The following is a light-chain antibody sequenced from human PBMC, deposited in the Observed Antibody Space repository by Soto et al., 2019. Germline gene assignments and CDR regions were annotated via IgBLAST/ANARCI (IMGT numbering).Light chain of an antibody. Sequence: QSVLTQLPSASGTPGQRVTISCSGSSSNIGSNTVNWYQQLPGTAPKLLIYSNNQRPSGVPDRFSGSKSGTSASLAISGLQSEDEADYYCAAWDDSLNGYVFGNGTKLTVL. V-gene: IGLV1-44*01. J-gene: IGLJ1*01. CDR3: AAWDDSLNGYV. CDR1: SSNIGSNT. CDR2: SNN.